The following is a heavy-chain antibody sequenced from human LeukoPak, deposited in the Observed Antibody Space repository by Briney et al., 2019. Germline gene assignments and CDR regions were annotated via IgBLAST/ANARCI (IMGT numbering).Heavy chain of an antibody. Sequence: SETLSLTCTVSGGSISSYYWSWIRQPPGKGLEWIGYIYYSGSTNYNPSLKSRVTISVGTSKNQFSLKLSSVTAADTAVYYCARGSGSGWYEVWGQGTLVTVSS. CDR3: ARGSGSGWYEV. CDR2: IYYSGST. CDR1: GGSISSYY. V-gene: IGHV4-59*01. D-gene: IGHD6-19*01. J-gene: IGHJ4*02.